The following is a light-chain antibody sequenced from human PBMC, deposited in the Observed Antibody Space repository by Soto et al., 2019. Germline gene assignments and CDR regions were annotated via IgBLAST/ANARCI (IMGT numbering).Light chain of an antibody. V-gene: IGKV1-5*03. CDR2: KAS. Sequence: DIQMTQSPSTLSASVGDRVTITCRASQSISSWLAWYQQKPGKAPKLLIYKASSLESGVPSRFSGSGSGTEFTLTISSLQPDDFATYYCQQYNTLSGGAITFGQGTRLEIK. CDR3: QQYNTLSGGAIT. CDR1: QSISSW. J-gene: IGKJ5*01.